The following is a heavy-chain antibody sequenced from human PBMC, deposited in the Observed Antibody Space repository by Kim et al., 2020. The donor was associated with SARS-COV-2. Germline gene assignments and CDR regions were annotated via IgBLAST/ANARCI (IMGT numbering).Heavy chain of an antibody. CDR3: ARVLCSKVMCSEDDWYFDL. CDR1: GYTFSNHW. V-gene: IGHV5-51*01. J-gene: IGHJ2*01. CDR2: IYPGDSYT. Sequence: GESLKISCKGSGYTFSNHWIAWVRQMPGKGLEWMGIIYPGDSYTRYGPSFQGQVTVSADKSISTAFLQWSSLKASDTAIYYCARVLCSKVMCSEDDWYFDLWGRGTQVTVSS. D-gene: IGHD2-2*01.